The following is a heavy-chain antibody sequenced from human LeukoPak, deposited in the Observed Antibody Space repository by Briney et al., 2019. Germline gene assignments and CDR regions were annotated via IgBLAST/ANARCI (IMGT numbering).Heavy chain of an antibody. Sequence: ASVKVSCKASGGTFSSYAISWVRQAPGQGLEWMGRIIPIFGTANYAQKFQGRVTITTDESTSTAYMGLSSLRSEDTAVYYCARHPYYDFWSGYYDNWFDPWGQGTLVTVSS. D-gene: IGHD3-3*01. CDR3: ARHPYYDFWSGYYDNWFDP. J-gene: IGHJ5*02. V-gene: IGHV1-69*05. CDR1: GGTFSSYA. CDR2: IIPIFGTA.